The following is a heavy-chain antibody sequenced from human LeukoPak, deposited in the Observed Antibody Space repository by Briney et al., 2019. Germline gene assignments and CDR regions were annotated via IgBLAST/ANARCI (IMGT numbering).Heavy chain of an antibody. CDR2: IVPILGIA. CDR3: ASPYYYDSSGYYEGDAFDI. V-gene: IGHV1-69*04. J-gene: IGHJ3*02. Sequence: GASVKVSCKASGGTFSSYAISWVRQAPGQGLEWMGRIVPILGIANYAQKFQGRVTITADKSTSTAYMELSSLRSEDTAVYYCASPYYYDSSGYYEGDAFDIWGQGTMVTVSS. D-gene: IGHD3-22*01. CDR1: GGTFSSYA.